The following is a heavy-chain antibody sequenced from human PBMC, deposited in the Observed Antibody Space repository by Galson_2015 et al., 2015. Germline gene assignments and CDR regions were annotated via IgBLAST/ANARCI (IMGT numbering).Heavy chain of an antibody. CDR2: ISSSSSTI. CDR3: ARDQKDYYYYYMDV. CDR1: GFTFSSYR. Sequence: SLRLSCAASGFTFSSYRMNWVRQAPGKGLEWVSYISSSSSTIYYADSVKGRFTISRDNAKNSLYLQMNSLRDEDTAVYYCARDQKDYYYYYMDVWGKGTTVTVSS. J-gene: IGHJ6*03. V-gene: IGHV3-48*02.